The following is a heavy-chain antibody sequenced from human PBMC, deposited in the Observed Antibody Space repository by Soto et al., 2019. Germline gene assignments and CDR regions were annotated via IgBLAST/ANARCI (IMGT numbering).Heavy chain of an antibody. J-gene: IGHJ3*01. CDR1: SGSIGTDF. CDR2: IYYSGTT. CDR3: ARGRGGTYDGFDL. D-gene: IGHD1-26*01. Sequence: QVQLRESGPGLVKPSETLSLTCTVSSGSIGTDFWSWIRQPPGTGLEWIGYIYYSGTTNYNPSLKSRVTIFLDTSKNQFSLSLSSVTAADTAVYYCARGRGGTYDGFDLWGQGTLVTVSS. V-gene: IGHV4-59*01.